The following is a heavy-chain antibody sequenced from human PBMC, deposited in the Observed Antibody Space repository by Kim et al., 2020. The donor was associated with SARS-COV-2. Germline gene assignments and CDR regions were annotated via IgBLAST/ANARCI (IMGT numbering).Heavy chain of an antibody. J-gene: IGHJ4*02. CDR3: ERVASGWGLDY. Sequence: DFAQSLRGPITINPDTSKNQFSLQLNSVTPEDTAVYYCERVASGWGLDYWGQGTLVTVSS. D-gene: IGHD6-19*01. V-gene: IGHV6-1*01.